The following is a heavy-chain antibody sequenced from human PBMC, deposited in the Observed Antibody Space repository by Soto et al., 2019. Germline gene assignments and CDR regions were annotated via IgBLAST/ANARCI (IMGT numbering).Heavy chain of an antibody. V-gene: IGHV4-4*02. CDR1: GGSISSSNW. D-gene: IGHD1-26*01. Sequence: SETLSLTCAVSGGSISSSNWWSWVRQPPGKGLEWIGEIYHSGSTDYNPSLKSRVTISVDTSKNQFSLKLSSVTAADTAVYYCARERGGSYLVLFYYYSGMAVGAQGPTVPVSS. CDR2: IYHSGST. CDR3: ARERGGSYLVLFYYYSGMAV. J-gene: IGHJ6*02.